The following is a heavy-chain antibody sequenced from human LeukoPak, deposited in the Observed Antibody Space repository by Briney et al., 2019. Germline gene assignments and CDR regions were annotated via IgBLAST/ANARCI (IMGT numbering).Heavy chain of an antibody. CDR1: GFTFSSYS. CDR3: AKVNYAFWSGYSRGMDV. D-gene: IGHD3-3*01. J-gene: IGHJ6*02. CDR2: ISGSGGST. V-gene: IGHV3-23*01. Sequence: GGSLRLSCAASGFTFSSYSMSWVRQAPGKGLEWVSAISGSGGSTYYADSVKGRFTISRDNSKNTLYLQMNSLRAEDTAVYYCAKVNYAFWSGYSRGMDVWGQGTTVTVSS.